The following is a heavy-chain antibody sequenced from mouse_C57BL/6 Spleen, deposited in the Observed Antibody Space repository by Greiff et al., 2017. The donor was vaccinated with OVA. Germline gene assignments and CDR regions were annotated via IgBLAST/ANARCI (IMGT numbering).Heavy chain of an antibody. CDR2: VSYSGST. J-gene: IGHJ2*01. V-gene: IGHV3-8*01. D-gene: IGHD1-1*01. Sequence: EVKLMESGPGLAKPSQTLSLTCSVTGYSITSDYWNWIRKFPGNKLEYMGYVSYSGSTYYNPSLKSRISITRDTSKNQYYLQLNSVTTEDTATYYCARGGSYYGSSFYFDYWGQGTTLTVSS. CDR1: GYSITSDY. CDR3: ARGGSYYGSSFYFDY.